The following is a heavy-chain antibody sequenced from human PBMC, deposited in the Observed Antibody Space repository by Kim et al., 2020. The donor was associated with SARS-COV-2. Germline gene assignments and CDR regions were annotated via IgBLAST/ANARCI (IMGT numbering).Heavy chain of an antibody. V-gene: IGHV3-23*01. D-gene: IGHD6-6*01. Sequence: DSVKGRFTISGDSSKNRLYLQVNSLTADDTAVYYCAKRVEYSSSSAYFQHWGQGTQVTVSS. J-gene: IGHJ1*01. CDR3: AKRVEYSSSSAYFQH.